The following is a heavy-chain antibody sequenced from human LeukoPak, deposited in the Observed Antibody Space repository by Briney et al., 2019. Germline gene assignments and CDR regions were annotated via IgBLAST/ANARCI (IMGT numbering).Heavy chain of an antibody. Sequence: KPSETLSLTCTVSGGSISSSSYYWGWIRQPPGKGLEWIGSIYYSGSTYYNPSLKSRVTISVDTSKNQFSLKLSSVTAADTAVYYCARGQIQLWTTAYFDYWGQGTLVTVSS. D-gene: IGHD5-18*01. CDR3: ARGQIQLWTTAYFDY. CDR1: GGSISSSSYY. CDR2: IYYSGST. V-gene: IGHV4-39*07. J-gene: IGHJ4*02.